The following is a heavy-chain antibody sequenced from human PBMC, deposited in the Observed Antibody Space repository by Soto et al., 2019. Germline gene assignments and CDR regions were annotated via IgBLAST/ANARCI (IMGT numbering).Heavy chain of an antibody. CDR2: ISAYNGNT. CDR3: ARTDYGDYYYYYGMDV. V-gene: IGHV1-18*01. D-gene: IGHD4-17*01. Sequence: QVQLVQSGAEVKKPGASVKVSCKASGYTFTSYGISWVRQAPGQGLEWMGWISAYNGNTNYAQKLQGRVTMTTDTSTSTAYMELRSLSSDDTAVYYCARTDYGDYYYYYGMDVWGQGTTVTVSS. CDR1: GYTFTSYG. J-gene: IGHJ6*02.